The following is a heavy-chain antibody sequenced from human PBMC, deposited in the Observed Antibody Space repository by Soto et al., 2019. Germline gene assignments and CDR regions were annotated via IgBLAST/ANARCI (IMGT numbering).Heavy chain of an antibody. Sequence: EVQLVESGGGSLQPGGSLRLSCVASGITFSGYWMHWVRQVPGKGLVWVARVDSDGSGTSYADSVKGRFTISRDNAKNTLYLQMNSLRVEDTAVYYCATVFEHWGQGIPVTVSS. CDR2: VDSDGSGT. J-gene: IGHJ4*02. V-gene: IGHV3-74*01. CDR1: GITFSGYW. CDR3: ATVFEH.